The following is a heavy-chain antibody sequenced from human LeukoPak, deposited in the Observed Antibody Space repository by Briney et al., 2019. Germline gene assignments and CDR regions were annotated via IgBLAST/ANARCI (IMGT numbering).Heavy chain of an antibody. CDR2: MNPNSGDT. CDR3: VPRGDGGFDY. CDR1: GYTFTGYY. J-gene: IGHJ4*02. V-gene: IGHV1-2*06. Sequence: ASVKVSCKPSGYTFTGYYMHWVRQAPGQGLEWLGRMNPNSGDTNCPQNFQGRVTMTRDTSISTAYMELSSLRSDDTAVYYCVPRGDGGFDYWGQGTLVIVSS. D-gene: IGHD3-16*01.